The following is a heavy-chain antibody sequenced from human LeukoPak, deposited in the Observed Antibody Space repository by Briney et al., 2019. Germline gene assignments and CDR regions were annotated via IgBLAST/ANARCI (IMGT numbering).Heavy chain of an antibody. Sequence: SETLSLTCTVSGGSFSSSSYYWGWIGQPPGKGLEGIGSIYFSGSTYYNPSLKRRVTISVYTAKNQFSLKLSSVTAADTGVYYCARGPLKARCGLLGSSCLVQHWGQGTLVTVSS. V-gene: IGHV4-39*07. CDR2: IYFSGST. CDR1: GGSFSSSSYY. CDR3: ARGPLKARCGLLGSSCLVQH. J-gene: IGHJ1*01. D-gene: IGHD6-13*01.